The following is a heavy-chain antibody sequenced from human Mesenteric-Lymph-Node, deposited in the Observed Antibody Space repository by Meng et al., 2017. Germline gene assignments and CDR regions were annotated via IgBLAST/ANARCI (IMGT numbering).Heavy chain of an antibody. CDR2: ISWNSGSI. V-gene: IGHV3-9*01. CDR1: GFTFDDYA. D-gene: IGHD3-16*01. J-gene: IGHJ3*02. CDR3: ARGNGGSI. Sequence: SLKISCAASGFTFDDYAMHWVRQAPGKGLEWVSGISWNSGSIGYADSVKGRFTISRDNAKNSLYLQMNSLRAEDTAVYYCARGNGGSIWGQGTMVTVSS.